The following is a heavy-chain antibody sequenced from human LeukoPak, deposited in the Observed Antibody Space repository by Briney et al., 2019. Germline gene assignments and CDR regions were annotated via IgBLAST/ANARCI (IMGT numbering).Heavy chain of an antibody. CDR1: GFTFSSYW. V-gene: IGHV3-7*01. CDR2: IKQDGSEK. D-gene: IGHD1-26*01. J-gene: IGHJ3*02. Sequence: GGSLRLSCAASGFTFSSYWMSWVRQAPGKGLEWVANIKQDGSEKYYVDSVKGRFTISRDNAKNSLYLQMNGLRAEDTAVYYCARAGGTYYGIAFDIWGQGTMVTVSS. CDR3: ARAGGTYYGIAFDI.